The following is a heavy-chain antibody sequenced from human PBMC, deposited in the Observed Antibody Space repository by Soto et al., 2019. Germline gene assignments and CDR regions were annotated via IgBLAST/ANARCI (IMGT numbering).Heavy chain of an antibody. V-gene: IGHV1-18*01. D-gene: IGHD3-10*01. Sequence: QVQLVQSGAEVKKPGASVKVSCKASGYTFTSYGISWVRQAPGQGLEWMGWISAYNGNTNYAQKLQGRVTMTTDTSTRTADMEVRSLRSDVTAVYYCASGSGGSGKPCYCYMDVWGKGTTVTVSS. CDR1: GYTFTSYG. CDR2: ISAYNGNT. J-gene: IGHJ6*03. CDR3: ASGSGGSGKPCYCYMDV.